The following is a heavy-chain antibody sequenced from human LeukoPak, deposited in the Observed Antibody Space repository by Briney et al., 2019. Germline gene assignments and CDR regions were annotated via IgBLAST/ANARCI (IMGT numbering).Heavy chain of an antibody. J-gene: IGHJ4*02. V-gene: IGHV3-15*01. CDR1: GFTFSDAW. D-gene: IGHD1-26*01. Sequence: GGSLRLSCAASGFTFSDAWMSWVRQAPGKGLEWVGRIKSKTDGGTTDYAAPVKGRFTISRDDSKNTLYLQMNSLKTEDTAVYYCTTRGGSFPIFDYWSQGTLVTVSS. CDR2: IKSKTDGGTT. CDR3: TTRGGSFPIFDY.